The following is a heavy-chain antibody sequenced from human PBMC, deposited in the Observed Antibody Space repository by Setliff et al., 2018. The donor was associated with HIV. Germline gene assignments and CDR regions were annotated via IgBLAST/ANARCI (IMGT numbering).Heavy chain of an antibody. CDR2: IKQDGSEK. Sequence: PGGSLRLSCAASGFTFSTYWMSWVRQAPGKGLEWVANIKQDGSEKYYVDSVKGRFTISRDNAKNSLYLQMNRLRSEDTAVYYCARGRDSWGVGAWGYWGQGTLVTVSS. CDR1: GFTFSTYW. V-gene: IGHV3-7*01. J-gene: IGHJ4*02. D-gene: IGHD1-26*01. CDR3: ARGRDSWGVGAWGY.